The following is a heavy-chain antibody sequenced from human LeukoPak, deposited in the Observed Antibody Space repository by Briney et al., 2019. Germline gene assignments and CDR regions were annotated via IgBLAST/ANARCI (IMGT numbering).Heavy chain of an antibody. D-gene: IGHD4/OR15-4a*01. CDR3: ARDKSGPTAHYDVFDI. CDR2: IYYSGST. V-gene: IGHV4-59*01. Sequence: SETLSLTCTVSGGSISNNYWNWHWIRQPQGRGLEWIGFIYYSGSTNYNPSLRSRVTIAVDKSNNQVSLKLSSVSAADTAMYYCARDKSGPTAHYDVFDIWGQGTMVTVSS. J-gene: IGHJ3*02. CDR1: GGSISNNY.